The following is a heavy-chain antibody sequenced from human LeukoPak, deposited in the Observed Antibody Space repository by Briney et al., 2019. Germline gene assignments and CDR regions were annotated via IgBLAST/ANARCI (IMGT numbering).Heavy chain of an antibody. Sequence: GGSLRLSCAASGFTFSRYAMTWVRQAPGKGLEWVSGINWIGGSTGYADSVKGRFTISRDNAKNSLYLQMNSLRAEDTALYYCARYYDYGSGSYTFDYWGQGTLVIVSS. J-gene: IGHJ4*02. CDR2: INWIGGST. D-gene: IGHD3-10*01. CDR3: ARYYDYGSGSYTFDY. V-gene: IGHV3-20*04. CDR1: GFTFSRYA.